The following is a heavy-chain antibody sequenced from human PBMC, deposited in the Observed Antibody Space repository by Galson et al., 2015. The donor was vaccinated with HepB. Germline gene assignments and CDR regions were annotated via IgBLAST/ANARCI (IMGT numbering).Heavy chain of an antibody. CDR2: IIPIFGTA. CDR1: GGTFSSYA. D-gene: IGHD5-18*01. V-gene: IGHV1-69*13. Sequence: SVKVSCKASGGTFSSYAISWVRQAPGQGLEWMGGIIPIFGTANYAQKFQGRVTITADESTSTAYMELGSLRSEDTAVYYCAREGGGYSYGYPIDYWGQGTLVTVSS. CDR3: AREGGGYSYGYPIDY. J-gene: IGHJ4*02.